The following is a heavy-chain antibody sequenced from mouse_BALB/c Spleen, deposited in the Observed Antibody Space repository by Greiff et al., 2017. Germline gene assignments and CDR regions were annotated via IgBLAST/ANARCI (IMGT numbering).Heavy chain of an antibody. V-gene: IGHV2-5-1*01. Sequence: VRRVESGPSLVQPSQSLSITCTVSGFSLTSYGVHWVRQSPGKGLEWLGVIWRGGSTDYNAAFMSRLSITKDNSKSQVFFKMNSLQADDTAIYYCAKDYGSSYEGAYWGQGTLVTVSA. CDR2: IWRGGST. CDR3: AKDYGSSYEGAY. D-gene: IGHD1-1*01. J-gene: IGHJ3*01. CDR1: GFSLTSYG.